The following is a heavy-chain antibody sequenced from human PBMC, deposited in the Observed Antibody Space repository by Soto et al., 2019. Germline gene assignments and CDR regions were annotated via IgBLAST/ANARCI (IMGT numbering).Heavy chain of an antibody. CDR1: GGGNLRDNR. Sequence: QVQLVQSGAEVKEPGSSVKVSCKASGGGNLRDNRTPLVRRAPGQGLEWRGGIIPTLGSANYAQNFQGRVTGTADESTNTVDMALRILRSDDTAMHYCARGGDRYNVGAVYGGQGPPGTVSS. J-gene: IGHJ4*02. CDR3: ARGGDRYNVGAVY. D-gene: IGHD2-21*01. CDR2: IIPTLGSA. V-gene: IGHV1-69*01.